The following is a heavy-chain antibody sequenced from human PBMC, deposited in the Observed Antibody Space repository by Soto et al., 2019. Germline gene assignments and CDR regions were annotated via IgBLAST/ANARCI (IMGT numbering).Heavy chain of an antibody. CDR1: GFSLSTSGVG. Sequence: QITLKESGPTLVKPTQTLTLTCTFSGFSLSTSGVGVGCIRQPPGKALEWLALIYWDDDKRYSPSLNSRLTISKDTSKNQVVLTMTNMDPVDTATYYCARTAKIAAAGESFDYWGQGTLVTVSS. CDR2: IYWDDDK. CDR3: ARTAKIAAAGESFDY. D-gene: IGHD6-13*01. V-gene: IGHV2-5*02. J-gene: IGHJ4*02.